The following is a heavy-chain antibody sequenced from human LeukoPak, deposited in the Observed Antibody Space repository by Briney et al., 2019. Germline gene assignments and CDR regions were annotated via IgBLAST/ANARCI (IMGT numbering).Heavy chain of an antibody. J-gene: IGHJ6*02. CDR1: GGSISSSNW. CDR3: GGAAAGQGYGVDV. Sequence: PSETLSLTCAVSGGSISSSNWWSWVRPPPGKGLEWIGEIYHSGSTNYNPSLKSRVTISVDKSKNQFSLKLSSVTAADTAVYYCGGAAAGQGYGVDVWGQGTTVTVSS. D-gene: IGHD6-13*01. V-gene: IGHV4-4*02. CDR2: IYHSGST.